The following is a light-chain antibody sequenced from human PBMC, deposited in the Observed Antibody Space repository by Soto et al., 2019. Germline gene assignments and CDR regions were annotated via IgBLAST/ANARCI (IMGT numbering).Light chain of an antibody. CDR1: DSNIGRNV. CDR3: AAWDDSLSGHYV. J-gene: IGLJ1*01. CDR2: RSD. V-gene: IGLV1-47*01. Sequence: QPVRTQPPSGSGIPRQRVTITYSGSDSNIGRNVVYWYQQLPGTAPKLLVYRSDQRPSGVPDRFSGSKSDTSASLAISGLRPEDEADYYCAAWDDSLSGHYVFGTGTKVTVL.